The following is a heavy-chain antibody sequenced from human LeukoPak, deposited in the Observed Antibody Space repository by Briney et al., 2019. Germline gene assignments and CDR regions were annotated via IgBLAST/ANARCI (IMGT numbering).Heavy chain of an antibody. Sequence: GGSLRLSCAASGFMFSSSWMAWVRQAPGKGLEWVANIKEDGSDKNYVDSMKGRFTISRDNAKNSLYLQMNSLRAEDTAVYYCARDAAYGYDRFDYWGQGTKVTVSS. CDR2: IKEDGSDK. J-gene: IGHJ4*02. D-gene: IGHD5-18*01. V-gene: IGHV3-7*01. CDR1: GFMFSSSW. CDR3: ARDAAYGYDRFDY.